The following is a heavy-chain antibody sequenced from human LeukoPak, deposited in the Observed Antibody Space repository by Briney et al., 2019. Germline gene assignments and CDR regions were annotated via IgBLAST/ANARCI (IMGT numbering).Heavy chain of an antibody. CDR2: ISSSGSTI. CDR3: ARGGKRYSSGWYERTWTGDIDY. J-gene: IGHJ4*02. V-gene: IGHV3-48*03. Sequence: QPGGSLRLSCAASGFTFSSYEMNWVRQAPGKGLEWVSYISSSGSTIYYADSVKGRFTISRDNSKNTLYLQMNSLRAEDTAVYYCARGGKRYSSGWYERTWTGDIDYWGQGTLVTVSS. CDR1: GFTFSSYE. D-gene: IGHD6-19*01.